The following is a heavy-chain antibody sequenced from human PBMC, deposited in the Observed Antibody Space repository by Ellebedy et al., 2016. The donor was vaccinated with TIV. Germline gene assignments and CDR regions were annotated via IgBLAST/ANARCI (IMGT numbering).Heavy chain of an antibody. CDR1: GFTFVNFA. D-gene: IGHD2-15*01. CDR3: ARDPVGVGPAFDV. Sequence: PGGSLRLSCATSGFTFVNFAMRWFRQAPGKGLEWVSAITGSGDRTFYADSVKGRFTVSRDTSKNTLSLQMNSLRAEDTAIYFCARDPVGVGPAFDVWGQGTMVTVSS. CDR2: ITGSGDRT. V-gene: IGHV3-23*01. J-gene: IGHJ3*01.